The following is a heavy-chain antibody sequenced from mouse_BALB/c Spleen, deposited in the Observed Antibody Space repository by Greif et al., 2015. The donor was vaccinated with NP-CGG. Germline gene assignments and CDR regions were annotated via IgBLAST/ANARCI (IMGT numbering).Heavy chain of an antibody. CDR2: ISSGSSTI. J-gene: IGHJ2*01. V-gene: IGHV5-17*02. CDR1: GFTFSSFG. CDR3: ARSQYGNLFDY. Sequence: EVKLVESGGGLVQPGGSRKLSCAASGFTFSSFGMHWVRQAPEKGLEWVAYISSGSSTIYYADTVKGRFTISRDNPKNTLFLQMTSLRSEDTAMYYCARSQYGNLFDYWGQGTTLTVSS. D-gene: IGHD2-10*02.